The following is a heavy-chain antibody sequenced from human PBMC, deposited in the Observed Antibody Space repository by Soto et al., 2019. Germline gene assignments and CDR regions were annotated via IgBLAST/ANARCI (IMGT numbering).Heavy chain of an antibody. D-gene: IGHD6-19*01. CDR2: IYYSGST. CDR3: ARLGDRSGWYVMFDY. Sequence: PSETLPLTFTVSGGPISGSSYYWGCIHKPPGKGLEWIVSIYYSGSTYYNPSLKSRVTISVDTSKNQFSLKLSSVTAADTAVYYCARLGDRSGWYVMFDYWAQGTLVPVYS. CDR1: GGPISGSSYY. V-gene: IGHV4-39*01. J-gene: IGHJ4*02.